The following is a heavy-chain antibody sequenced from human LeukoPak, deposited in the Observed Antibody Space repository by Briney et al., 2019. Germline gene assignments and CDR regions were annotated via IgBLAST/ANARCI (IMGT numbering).Heavy chain of an antibody. V-gene: IGHV3-23*01. CDR2: ISGSGGST. D-gene: IGHD3-3*01. CDR1: GFTFSSYA. J-gene: IGHJ6*02. Sequence: GGTLRLSCAASGFTFSSYAMSWVRQAPGKGLEWVSAISGSGGSTYYADSVKGRFTISRDNSKNTLYLQMNSLRAEDTAVYYCANTQDAGPYGFWSGYPWYGMDVWGQGTTVTVSS. CDR3: ANTQDAGPYGFWSGYPWYGMDV.